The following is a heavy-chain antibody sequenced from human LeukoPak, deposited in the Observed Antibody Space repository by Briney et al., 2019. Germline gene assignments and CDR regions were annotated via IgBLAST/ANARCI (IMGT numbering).Heavy chain of an antibody. D-gene: IGHD5-12*01. CDR2: RYVGGRD. J-gene: IGHJ1*01. V-gene: IGHV4-59*03. CDR1: GGSISSYS. CDR3: ANTTRVAPDGRAEYFQH. Sequence: PSETLSLTCTVSGGSISSYSWSWIRQPPGKGLEWLGCRYVGGRDLYNPSLRGRVTISVDASEKQISLSLRSVTAADTAMYYCANTTRVAPDGRAEYFQHWGQSTLAIVSS.